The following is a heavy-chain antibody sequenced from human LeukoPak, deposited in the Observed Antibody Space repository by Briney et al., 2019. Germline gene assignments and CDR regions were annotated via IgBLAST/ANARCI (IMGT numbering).Heavy chain of an antibody. V-gene: IGHV4-30-2*01. D-gene: IGHD2-15*01. Sequence: SETLSLTCAVSGDSIKSGGHSWSWLRQAPGRGLEWIGFFYQTGTSSNNPSLGSRVTISIDTTKNHLSLKLTSVTAADTALYYCAACTSGSCYSGAPFDLWGQGALVTVSS. J-gene: IGHJ4*02. CDR3: AACTSGSCYSGAPFDL. CDR2: FYQTGTS. CDR1: GDSIKSGGHS.